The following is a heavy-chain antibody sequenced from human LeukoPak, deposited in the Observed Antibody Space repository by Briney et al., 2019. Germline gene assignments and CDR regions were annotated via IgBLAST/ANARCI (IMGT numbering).Heavy chain of an antibody. CDR2: IIPILGIA. CDR1: GGTFSSYA. CDR3: ARDFGYSYGYRYYFDY. V-gene: IGHV1-69*04. Sequence: ASVKVSCKASGGTFSSYAISWVRQAPGQGLEWMGRIIPILGIANYAQKFQGRVTITADKSTSTAYMELSSLRSEDTAVYYCARDFGYSYGYRYYFDYWGQGTLVTVSS. D-gene: IGHD5-18*01. J-gene: IGHJ4*02.